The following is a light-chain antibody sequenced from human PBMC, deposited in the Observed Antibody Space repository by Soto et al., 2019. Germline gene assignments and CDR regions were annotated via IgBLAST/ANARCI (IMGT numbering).Light chain of an antibody. CDR2: AAS. V-gene: IGKV1-8*01. Sequence: AIRMTQSPSSFSASTGDRVTITCRASQGISSYLAWYQQKPGKAPKLLIYAASTLQTGVPSRFSGSGSGTDFTLTISRLQSEDFATYYCQHYHSYPYIFGQGTKLEIK. CDR1: QGISSY. CDR3: QHYHSYPYI. J-gene: IGKJ2*01.